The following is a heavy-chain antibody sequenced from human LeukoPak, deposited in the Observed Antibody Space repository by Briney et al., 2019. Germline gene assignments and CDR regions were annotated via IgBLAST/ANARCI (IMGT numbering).Heavy chain of an antibody. D-gene: IGHD6-6*01. V-gene: IGHV3-30*18. CDR3: VKEFDSSSSFDY. Sequence: PGRSLRLSCAASGFTLRNYGMHWVRQAPGKGLEWVAVISFDGDNKYYADSVKGRFTISRDSSKNTLFLQMNSLRADDTAVYWCVKEFDSSSSFDYWGQGTLVTVSS. J-gene: IGHJ4*02. CDR2: ISFDGDNK. CDR1: GFTLRNYG.